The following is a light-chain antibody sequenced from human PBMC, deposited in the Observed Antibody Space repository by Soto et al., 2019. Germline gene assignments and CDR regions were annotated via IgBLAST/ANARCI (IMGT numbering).Light chain of an antibody. CDR3: QQYGSSLFT. CDR1: QRVGSGY. CDR2: GAS. V-gene: IGKV3-20*01. J-gene: IGKJ3*01. Sequence: EMGLSRSPGTRSFPPGKGATPPSRPGQRVGSGYLAGYQQKPGQAPRLLIYGASSRATGIPDRFSGSGSGTDFTLTISRLEPEDFAVYYCQQYGSSLFTFGPGTKVDIK.